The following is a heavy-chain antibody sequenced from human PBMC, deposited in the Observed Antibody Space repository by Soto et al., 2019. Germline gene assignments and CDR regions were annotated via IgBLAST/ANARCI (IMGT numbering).Heavy chain of an antibody. Sequence: GGSLRLSCAASGFTVSSNYMSWVRQAPGKGLEWVSVIYSGGSTYYADSVKGRFTISRDNSKNTLYLQMNSLRAEDTAVYYCAREVTIFGDDAFDIWGQGTMVTVSS. CDR3: AREVTIFGDDAFDI. J-gene: IGHJ3*02. V-gene: IGHV3-66*01. CDR2: IYSGGST. CDR1: GFTVSSNY. D-gene: IGHD3-3*01.